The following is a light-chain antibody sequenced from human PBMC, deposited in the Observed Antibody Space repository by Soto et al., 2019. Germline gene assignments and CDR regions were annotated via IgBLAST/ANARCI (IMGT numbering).Light chain of an antibody. V-gene: IGKV3-20*01. CDR1: QSVRSTY. CDR2: GAS. CDR3: LQYGSSGT. Sequence: DIVLTQSPGTLSLSPGERATLSCRASQSVRSTYLGWYQHKRGQAPRLLIYGASSRATGIPDRFSGSGSGTDFTLNITRLEPEDSAVYYCLQYGSSGTLGQGTKVDIK. J-gene: IGKJ1*01.